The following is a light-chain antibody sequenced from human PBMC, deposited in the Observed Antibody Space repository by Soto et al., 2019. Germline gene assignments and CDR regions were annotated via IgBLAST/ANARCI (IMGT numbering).Light chain of an antibody. Sequence: DIVLTQSPGTLSLSPGERATLSCRASQSISYIYLAWYQHRPGHAPSLLIYGASSRATGLPDRFSGSGSGTDFTLIISRLEPEDFSVYYCQQDGMSPWTFGQGTKVEI. V-gene: IGKV3-20*01. CDR1: QSISYIY. J-gene: IGKJ1*01. CDR2: GAS. CDR3: QQDGMSPWT.